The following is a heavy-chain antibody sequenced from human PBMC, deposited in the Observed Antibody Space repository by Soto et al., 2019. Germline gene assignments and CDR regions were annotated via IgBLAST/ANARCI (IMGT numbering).Heavy chain of an antibody. J-gene: IGHJ4*02. CDR3: ARDQVITFGGVLVIPYSSPIDY. V-gene: IGHV1-18*01. Sequence: ASVKVSCKASGYTLTSYGISWVRQAPGQGLEWMGWISAYNGNTNYAQKLQGRVTMTTDTSTSTAYMELRSLRSDDTAVYYCARDQVITFGGVLVIPYSSPIDYWGQGTLVTVSS. CDR2: ISAYNGNT. D-gene: IGHD3-16*02. CDR1: GYTLTSYG.